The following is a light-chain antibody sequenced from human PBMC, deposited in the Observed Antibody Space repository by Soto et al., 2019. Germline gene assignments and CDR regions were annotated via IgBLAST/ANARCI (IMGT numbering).Light chain of an antibody. Sequence: EVVLTQSPGTLSLSPGERAALSSMASQSVSSRRLAWYQQKPGQAPRLLIYGASSRATGIPDRFSGSGSGTEFTLTISSLQPDDFATYYCQQYNSYSPRLTFGGGTKVDIK. CDR1: QSVSSRR. CDR3: QQYNSYSPRLT. J-gene: IGKJ4*01. V-gene: IGKV3-20*01. CDR2: GAS.